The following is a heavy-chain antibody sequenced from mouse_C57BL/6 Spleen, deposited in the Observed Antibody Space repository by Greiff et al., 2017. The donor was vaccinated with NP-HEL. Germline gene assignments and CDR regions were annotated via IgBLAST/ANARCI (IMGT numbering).Heavy chain of an antibody. CDR2: IYPGDGDT. V-gene: IGHV1-82*01. CDR3: ASLNEDYAMDY. J-gene: IGHJ4*01. Sequence: VQLQQSGPELVKPGASVKISCKASGYAFSSSWMNWVKQRPGKGLEWIGRIYPGDGDTNYNGKFKGKATLTADKSSSTAYMQLSSLTSEDSAVYFCASLNEDYAMDYWGQGTSVTVSS. CDR1: GYAFSSSW.